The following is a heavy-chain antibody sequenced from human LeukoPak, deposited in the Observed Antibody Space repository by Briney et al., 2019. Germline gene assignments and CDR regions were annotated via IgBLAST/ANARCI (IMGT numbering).Heavy chain of an antibody. D-gene: IGHD3-10*01. Sequence: GGSLRLSCAASRFTFSSYWMSWVRQAPGKGLEWVANIKQDGSEKYYVDSVKGRFTISRDNAKNSLYLQMNSLRGEGTAVYYCARDLYSYGSGSYGVWGQGTTVTVSS. CDR3: ARDLYSYGSGSYGV. CDR1: RFTFSSYW. J-gene: IGHJ6*02. CDR2: IKQDGSEK. V-gene: IGHV3-7*03.